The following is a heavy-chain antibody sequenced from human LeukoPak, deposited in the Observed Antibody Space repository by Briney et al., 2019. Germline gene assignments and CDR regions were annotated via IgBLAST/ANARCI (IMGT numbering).Heavy chain of an antibody. CDR1: GGSISSSSYY. CDR2: IYYSGST. Sequence: SETLSLTCTVSGGSISSSSYYWGWIRQPPGKGLEWIGSIYYSGSTYYNPSLKSRVTISVDTSKNQFSLKLSSVTAADTAVYYCARAPKFSLRFLEWLPHYFDYWGQGTLVTVSS. V-gene: IGHV4-39*07. J-gene: IGHJ4*02. D-gene: IGHD3-3*01. CDR3: ARAPKFSLRFLEWLPHYFDY.